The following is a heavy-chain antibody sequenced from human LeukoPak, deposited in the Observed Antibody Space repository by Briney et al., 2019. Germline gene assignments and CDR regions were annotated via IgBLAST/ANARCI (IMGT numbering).Heavy chain of an antibody. J-gene: IGHJ6*02. Sequence: GGSLRLSCAASGFTFSSYAMHWVRQAPGKGLEWVAVISYDGSNKYYADSVKGRFTISRDNSKNTLYLQMSSLRSEDTAVYYCARPYYYGSGNPYGMDVWGQGTTVTVSS. CDR2: ISYDGSNK. V-gene: IGHV3-30-3*01. D-gene: IGHD3-10*01. CDR1: GFTFSSYA. CDR3: ARPYYYGSGNPYGMDV.